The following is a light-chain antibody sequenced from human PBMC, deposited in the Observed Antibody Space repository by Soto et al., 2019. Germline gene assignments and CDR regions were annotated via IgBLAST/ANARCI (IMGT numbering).Light chain of an antibody. V-gene: IGLV2-8*01. CDR3: SSYAGSNNICV. CDR2: EVN. CDR1: SSDVGRTNY. J-gene: IGLJ1*01. Sequence: QSVLTQPPSAAGSPGQSITISCTGTSSDVGRTNYVSWYQQHPGEVPKVLIYEVNRRPSGVPARFSGSKSGNTASLTVSGLQAEDEADYYCSSYAGSNNICVFVTGTKVTVL.